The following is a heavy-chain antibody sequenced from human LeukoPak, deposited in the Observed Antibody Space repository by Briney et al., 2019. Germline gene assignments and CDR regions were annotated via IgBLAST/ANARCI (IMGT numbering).Heavy chain of an antibody. D-gene: IGHD6-13*01. Sequence: GRSLRLSCAASGFTFSSYAMHWVRQAPGKGLEWVAVISYDGSNKYYADSVKGRFTISRDNSKNTLYLQMNSLRAEDTAVYYCAPPGIQSVDYWGQGTLVTVSS. CDR3: APPGIQSVDY. V-gene: IGHV3-30-3*01. CDR1: GFTFSSYA. CDR2: ISYDGSNK. J-gene: IGHJ4*02.